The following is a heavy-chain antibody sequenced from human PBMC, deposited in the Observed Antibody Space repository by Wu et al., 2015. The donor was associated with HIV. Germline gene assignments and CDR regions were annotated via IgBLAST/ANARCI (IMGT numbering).Heavy chain of an antibody. J-gene: IGHJ4*02. CDR3: ARGSIGADFWTPFDS. CDR1: GYTFTGYY. V-gene: IGHV1-2*02. CDR2: INPNSGGT. D-gene: IGHD3-3*01. Sequence: QVQLVQSGAEVKKPGASVKVSCKASGYTFTGYYMHWVRQAPGQGLEWMGWINPNSGGTNYAQKFQGRVTMTRDTSISTAYMELISLRSEDTGLYFCARGSIGADFWTPFDSWGQGALVTVSS.